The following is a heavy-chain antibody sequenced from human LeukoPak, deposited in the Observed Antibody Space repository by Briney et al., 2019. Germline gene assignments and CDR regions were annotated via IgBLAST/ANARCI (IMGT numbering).Heavy chain of an antibody. D-gene: IGHD5-24*01. V-gene: IGHV4-59*01. CDR2: IYYSGST. CDR3: TRTTPNGSLDY. Sequence: SETLSLTCTVSGGSINTYWWSWVRQPPGKGLEWIAYIYYSGSTNYNPSLTSRVTISVDTSKNQFSLKLTSVTAADTAVYYCTRTTPNGSLDYWGQGTLVTVSS. CDR1: GGSINTYW. J-gene: IGHJ4*02.